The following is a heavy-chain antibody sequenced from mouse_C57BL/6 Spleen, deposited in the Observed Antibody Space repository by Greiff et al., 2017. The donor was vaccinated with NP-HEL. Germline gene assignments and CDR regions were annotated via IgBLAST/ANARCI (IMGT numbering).Heavy chain of an antibody. J-gene: IGHJ4*01. CDR2: IDPSDSET. D-gene: IGHD1-1*01. CDR3: ARLYGGAMDY. CDR1: GYTFTSYW. Sequence: QVQLQQPGAELVRPGSSVKLSCKASGYTFTSYWMHWVKQRPIQGLEWIGNIDPSDSETHYNQKFKDKATLTVDKSSSTAYMQLSSLTSEDSAVYYCARLYGGAMDYWGQGTSVTVSS. V-gene: IGHV1-52*01.